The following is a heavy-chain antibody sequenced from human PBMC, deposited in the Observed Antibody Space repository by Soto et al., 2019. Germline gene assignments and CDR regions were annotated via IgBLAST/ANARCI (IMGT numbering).Heavy chain of an antibody. Sequence: PSQTLSLTCAISGDSVSSNSATWNWIRQSPSRGLEWLGRTYYRSKWYSDYAVSVKSRITINPDTSKNQFSLQLNSVTPEDRVVYYCARADYSGRDHGYFDYWGQGTLVTVSS. J-gene: IGHJ4*02. V-gene: IGHV6-1*01. CDR2: TYYRSKWYS. CDR1: GDSVSSNSAT. CDR3: ARADYSGRDHGYFDY. D-gene: IGHD1-26*01.